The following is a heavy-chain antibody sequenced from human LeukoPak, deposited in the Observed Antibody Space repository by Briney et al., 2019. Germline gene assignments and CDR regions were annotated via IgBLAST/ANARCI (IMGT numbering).Heavy chain of an antibody. J-gene: IGHJ5*02. V-gene: IGHV1-2*02. CDR3: ARDDYDFWSGYFENWFDP. CDR2: INTNSGGT. CDR1: GYTFTGYY. D-gene: IGHD3-3*01. Sequence: ASLKLSCKASGYTFTGYYMHWVRQAPGQGLEWMSWINTNSGGTNYAQKFQGRVTMTRDTSISTAYMELSRLRSDDTAVYYCARDDYDFWSGYFENWFDPWGQGTLVTVSS.